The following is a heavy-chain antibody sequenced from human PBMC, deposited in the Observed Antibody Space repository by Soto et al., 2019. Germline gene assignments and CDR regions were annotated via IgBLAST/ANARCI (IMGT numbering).Heavy chain of an antibody. D-gene: IGHD1-7*01. J-gene: IGHJ5*01. CDR3: AKVEGLGSGTSLGWFDS. CDR1: DFSFRRYG. Sequence: QLVESGGGVVQPGRSLRLSCVASDFSFRRYGMHWVRQAPGKGLEWMAVISYDGNNKYYADSVKGRFTISRDNYKNTLYLQMNSLRPEDTAVYYCAKVEGLGSGTSLGWFDSWGQGTLVTVSS. CDR2: ISYDGNNK. V-gene: IGHV3-30*18.